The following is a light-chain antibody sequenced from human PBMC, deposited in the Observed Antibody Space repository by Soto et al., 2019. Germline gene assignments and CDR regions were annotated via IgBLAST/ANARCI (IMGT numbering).Light chain of an antibody. CDR3: SSYTSSVTMV. V-gene: IGLV2-14*03. CDR1: SSDVGGYNY. Sequence: QSVLTQPASVSGSPGQSITISCTVTSSDVGGYNYVHWYQQHPGKAPKLIIYDATNRPSGISNRFFGSKSGNTASLTISGLRTEDEATYYCSSYTSSVTMVFGGGTKVTVL. J-gene: IGLJ2*01. CDR2: DAT.